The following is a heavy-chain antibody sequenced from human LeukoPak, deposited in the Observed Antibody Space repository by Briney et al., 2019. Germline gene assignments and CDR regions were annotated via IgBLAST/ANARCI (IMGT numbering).Heavy chain of an antibody. CDR3: ARNIAVRSDAFDI. D-gene: IGHD6-6*01. CDR2: ISSSGNTI. J-gene: IGHJ3*02. V-gene: IGHV3-48*03. Sequence: GGSLSFSCAASGFTFSSFEMNWVGQAPGKGLEWVSYISSSGNTIKYADSVKGRFTTSRANVKNSLHLQMNSLRAEDTAVYYCARNIAVRSDAFDIWGQGTMVTVSS. CDR1: GFTFSSFE.